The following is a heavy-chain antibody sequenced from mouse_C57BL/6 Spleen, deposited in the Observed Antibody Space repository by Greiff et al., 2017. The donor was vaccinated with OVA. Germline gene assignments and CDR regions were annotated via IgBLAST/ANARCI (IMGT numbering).Heavy chain of an antibody. CDR3: ARGEGTVVEDYAMDY. CDR1: GYAFSSSW. Sequence: QVQLQQSGPELVKPGASVKISCKASGYAFSSSWMNWVKQRPGKGLEWIGRIYPGDGDTNYNGKFKGKATLTADKSSSTAYMQLSSLTSEDSAVYFCARGEGTVVEDYAMDYWGQGTSVTVSS. J-gene: IGHJ4*01. D-gene: IGHD1-1*01. CDR2: IYPGDGDT. V-gene: IGHV1-82*01.